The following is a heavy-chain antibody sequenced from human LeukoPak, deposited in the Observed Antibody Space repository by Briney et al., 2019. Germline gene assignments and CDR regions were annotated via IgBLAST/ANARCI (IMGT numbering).Heavy chain of an antibody. D-gene: IGHD2-15*01. J-gene: IGHJ4*02. Sequence: ASVKVSCKASGNIFTSFGISWVRQAPGQGLEWMGWISAYNGNTNYAQKLQGRVTMTTDTSTSTAYMQLTSLTSDDTAVYYCARRNSCSGGNCYPPDYWGQGALVTVSS. CDR2: ISAYNGNT. CDR1: GNIFTSFG. CDR3: ARRNSCSGGNCYPPDY. V-gene: IGHV1-18*01.